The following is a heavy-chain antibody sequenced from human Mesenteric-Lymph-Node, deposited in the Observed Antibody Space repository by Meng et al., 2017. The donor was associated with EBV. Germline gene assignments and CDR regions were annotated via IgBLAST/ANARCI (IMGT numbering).Heavy chain of an antibody. CDR1: GESFSGFY. J-gene: IGHJ4*02. CDR3: ARVKPSIWFGELFYYFDY. CDR2: MNNGGTS. V-gene: IGHV4-34*01. Sequence: QGGAGLWKPSETLSLTCAVYGESFSGFYWSWVRQAPGKGLEWIGEMNNGGTSNYNPSLESRVTISVDPSKNQFSLNLRSVTAADTAVYYCARVKPSIWFGELFYYFDYWGPGILVTVSS. D-gene: IGHD3-10*01.